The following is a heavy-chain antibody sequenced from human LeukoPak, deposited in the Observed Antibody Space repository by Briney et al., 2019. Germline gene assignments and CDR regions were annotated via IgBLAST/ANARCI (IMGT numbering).Heavy chain of an antibody. CDR1: GGSFSGYY. J-gene: IGHJ4*02. D-gene: IGHD3-10*01. V-gene: IGHV4-34*01. Sequence: PSETLSLTCAVYGGSFSGYYWSWIRQPPGKGLEWIGEINHSGSTNYNPSLKSRVTISVDTSKNQFSLKLSSVTAADTAVYYCARGHIWFRELITFEFDYWGQGTLVTVSS. CDR3: ARGHIWFRELITFEFDY. CDR2: INHSGST.